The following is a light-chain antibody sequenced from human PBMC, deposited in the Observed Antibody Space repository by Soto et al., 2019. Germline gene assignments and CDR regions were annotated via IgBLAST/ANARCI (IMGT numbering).Light chain of an antibody. V-gene: IGKV1-5*01. J-gene: IGKJ1*01. CDR2: DAS. Sequence: DIQIPQSPSTLSASLGDRVTIPWRASQSICSWLAWYQQRPGKAPNLLIYDASSLESGVPSRFRGRGSGTEFTLTISRLQPDDFQTYYCQQYNSNSPTFGQGTKVDIK. CDR3: QQYNSNSPT. CDR1: QSICSW.